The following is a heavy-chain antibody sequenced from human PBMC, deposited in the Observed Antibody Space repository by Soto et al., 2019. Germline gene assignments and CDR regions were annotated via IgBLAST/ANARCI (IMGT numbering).Heavy chain of an antibody. Sequence: GESLKISCKGSGYTFSTYRIGWVRQVPGKGLEWMGIIYPGDSNTRYSPSFQGRVTISADKSISTAYLQWSSLKASDTAMYYCITGYYTWFDPWGHGTLVTVSS. CDR1: GYTFSTYR. CDR3: ITGYYTWFDP. D-gene: IGHD3-9*01. J-gene: IGHJ5*02. V-gene: IGHV5-51*01. CDR2: IYPGDSNT.